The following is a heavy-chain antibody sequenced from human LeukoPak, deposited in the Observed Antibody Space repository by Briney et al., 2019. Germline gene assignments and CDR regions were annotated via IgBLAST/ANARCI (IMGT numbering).Heavy chain of an antibody. D-gene: IGHD7-27*01. V-gene: IGHV3-7*04. Sequence: GGSLRLSCAASGFTFSSYWMSWVRQAPGKGLEWVANIKQDGSEKQYVDSVKGRFAISRGNAENSLYLQMNSLKAEDTAVYYCGRFTRSGDSVYWGQGTLVTVSS. CDR3: GRFTRSGDSVY. J-gene: IGHJ4*02. CDR2: IKQDGSEK. CDR1: GFTFSSYW.